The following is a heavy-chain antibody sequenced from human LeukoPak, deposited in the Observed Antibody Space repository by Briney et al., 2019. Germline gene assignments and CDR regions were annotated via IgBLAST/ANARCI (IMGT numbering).Heavy chain of an antibody. CDR3: ARCGAKYYDFWVRHLGVQNWFDP. Sequence: SETLSPTCTVSGGSISSYYWSWIRQPPGKGLEWIGYIYYSGSTNYNPSLKSRVTISVDTSKNQFSLKLSSVTAADTAVYYCARCGAKYYDFWVRHLGVQNWFDPWGQGTLVTVSS. CDR2: IYYSGST. CDR1: GGSISSYY. D-gene: IGHD3-3*01. V-gene: IGHV4-59*12. J-gene: IGHJ5*02.